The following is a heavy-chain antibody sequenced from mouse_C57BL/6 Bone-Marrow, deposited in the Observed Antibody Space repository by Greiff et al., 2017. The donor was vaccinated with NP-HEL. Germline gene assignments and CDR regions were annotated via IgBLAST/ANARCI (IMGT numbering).Heavy chain of an antibody. D-gene: IGHD1-1*01. CDR3: AIGYYGISDGPYAMDY. CDR1: GYTFTSYW. CDR2: IHPSDSDT. V-gene: IGHV1-74*01. Sequence: QVQLQQPGAELVKPGASVKVSCKASGYTFTSYWMHWVKQRPGQGLEWIGRIHPSDSDTNSNQKFKGKATLTVDKSYRTAYMQLSSLTSEDSAVYYGAIGYYGISDGPYAMDYWGQGTSVTVSS. J-gene: IGHJ4*01.